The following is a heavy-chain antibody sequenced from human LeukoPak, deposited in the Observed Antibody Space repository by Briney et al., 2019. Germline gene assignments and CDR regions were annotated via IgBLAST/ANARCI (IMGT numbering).Heavy chain of an antibody. CDR1: GGSISSYY. D-gene: IGHD2-15*01. Sequence: SETLSLTCTVSGGSISSYYWSWLRQPPGKGLEWIGYIYYSGSTNYNPSLQSRVTISVDPSKNQFSLQLSSVTAADTAVYYCARSTCSGGSCSIDYWGQGTLVTVSS. V-gene: IGHV4-59*01. J-gene: IGHJ4*02. CDR3: ARSTCSGGSCSIDY. CDR2: IYYSGST.